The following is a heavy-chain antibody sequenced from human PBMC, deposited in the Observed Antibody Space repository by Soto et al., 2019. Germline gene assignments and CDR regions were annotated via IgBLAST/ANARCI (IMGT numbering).Heavy chain of an antibody. D-gene: IGHD3-16*02. V-gene: IGHV2-70*04. J-gene: IGHJ6*02. CDR2: IDWDDDK. Sequence: GSGPTLVNPTQTLTLTCTFSGFSLSTSGMRVSWIRQPPGKALEWLARIDWDDDKFYSTSLKTRLTISKDTSKNQVVLTMTNMDPVDTATYYCARIIGYGMDVWGQGTTVTVSS. CDR1: GFSLSTSGMR. CDR3: ARIIGYGMDV.